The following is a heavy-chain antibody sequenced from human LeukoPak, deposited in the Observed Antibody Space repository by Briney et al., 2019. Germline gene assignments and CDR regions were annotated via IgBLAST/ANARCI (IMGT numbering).Heavy chain of an antibody. Sequence: SETLSLTCTVSGGSISSYYCSWIRQPPERGLEWIGYIYYSGSTNYNPSLKRRVTISVDTSKNQFSLKLSSVTAADTAVYYCARVAGEVRGVHGDLFDYWGQGTLVTVSS. J-gene: IGHJ4*02. CDR1: GGSISSYY. CDR2: IYYSGST. D-gene: IGHD3-10*01. V-gene: IGHV4-59*01. CDR3: ARVAGEVRGVHGDLFDY.